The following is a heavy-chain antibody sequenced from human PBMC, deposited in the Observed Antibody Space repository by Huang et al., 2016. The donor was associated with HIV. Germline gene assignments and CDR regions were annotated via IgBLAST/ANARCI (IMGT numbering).Heavy chain of an antibody. CDR1: GFTVSSKY. CDR2: IYSGGRT. CDR3: ARGMVRGVTLNWFDP. D-gene: IGHD3-10*01. V-gene: IGHV3-53*02. Sequence: EVQLVETGGGLIQPGGSLRLSCAASGFTVSSKYMSWVRQAPGKGREWVSVIYSGGRTYYADSVKGRFTISRDNSKNTLYLQMNSLRAEDTAVYYCARGMVRGVTLNWFDPWGQGTLVTVSS. J-gene: IGHJ5*02.